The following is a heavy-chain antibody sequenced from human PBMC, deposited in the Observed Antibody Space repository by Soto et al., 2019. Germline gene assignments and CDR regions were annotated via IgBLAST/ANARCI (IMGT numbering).Heavy chain of an antibody. V-gene: IGHV4-39*01. CDR1: GGSLSSSSYY. J-gene: IGHJ4*02. D-gene: IGHD3-10*01. CDR3: ARLFYYGSGSYYSAPGLH. Sequence: PSETLSLTCTVSGGSLSSSSYYWGWIRQPPGKGLEWIGSIYYSGSTYYNPSLKSRVTISVDTSKNQFSLKLSSVTAADTAVYYCARLFYYGSGSYYSAPGLHWGQGTLVTVSS. CDR2: IYYSGST.